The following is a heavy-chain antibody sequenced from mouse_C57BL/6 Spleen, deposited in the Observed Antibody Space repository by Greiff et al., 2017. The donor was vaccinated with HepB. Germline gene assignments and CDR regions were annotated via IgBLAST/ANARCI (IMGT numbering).Heavy chain of an antibody. CDR2: IWTGGGT. J-gene: IGHJ4*01. V-gene: IGHV2-9-1*01. CDR3: ARLSYGTPYYAMDY. D-gene: IGHD1-1*01. CDR1: GFSLTSYA. Sequence: QVQLQQSGPGLVAPSQSLSITCTVSGFSLTSYAISWVRQPPGKGLEWLGVIWTGGGTNYNSALKSRLSISKDNSKSQVFLKMNSLQTDDTARYYCARLSYGTPYYAMDYWGQGTSVTVSS.